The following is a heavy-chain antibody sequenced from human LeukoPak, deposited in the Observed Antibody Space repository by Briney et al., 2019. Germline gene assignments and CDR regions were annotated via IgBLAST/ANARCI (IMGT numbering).Heavy chain of an antibody. J-gene: IGHJ4*02. CDR3: ARSARMVPVY. D-gene: IGHD3-10*01. Sequence: GGSLRLSCAGSGFTFINYGMIWVRHAPGKGMEWVSVIYSGGSTYYADSVKGRFTISRDNAKNTVYLQMNSLRAEDTAVYYCARSARMVPVYWGQGTLVTVSS. CDR2: IYSGGST. V-gene: IGHV3-66*01. CDR1: GFTFINYG.